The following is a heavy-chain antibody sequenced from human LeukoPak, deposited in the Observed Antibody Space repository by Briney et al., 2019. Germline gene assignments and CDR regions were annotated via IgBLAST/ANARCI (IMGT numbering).Heavy chain of an antibody. D-gene: IGHD2-2*01. CDR1: GYTFTSYG. CDR3: ARDCSSTSCLPFDY. CDR2: ISAYNGNT. Sequence: ASVTVSCTASGYTFTSYGISWVRQAPGQGLEWMGWISAYNGNTNYAQKLQGRVTMTTDTSTSTAYMELRSLRSDDTAVYYCARDCSSTSCLPFDYWGQGTLVTVSS. J-gene: IGHJ4*02. V-gene: IGHV1-18*01.